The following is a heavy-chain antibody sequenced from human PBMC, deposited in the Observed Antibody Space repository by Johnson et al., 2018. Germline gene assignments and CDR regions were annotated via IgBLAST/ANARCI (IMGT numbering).Heavy chain of an antibody. CDR1: GFTFSSYA. Sequence: EVQLLESGGGLVQPGGSLRLSCAASGFTFSSYAMSWVRQAPGKGQEWVSAISGSAGSTYYADSVKGRFTISRDNSKNTLYLHMNSLRAEDTAVYYCARARMPYGDYLEYFQHWGQGTLVTVSS. D-gene: IGHD4-17*01. V-gene: IGHV3-23*01. CDR2: ISGSAGST. CDR3: ARARMPYGDYLEYFQH. J-gene: IGHJ1*01.